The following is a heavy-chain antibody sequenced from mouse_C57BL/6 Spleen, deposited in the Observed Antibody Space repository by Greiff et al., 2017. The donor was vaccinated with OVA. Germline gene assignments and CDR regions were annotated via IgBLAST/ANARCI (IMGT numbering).Heavy chain of an antibody. J-gene: IGHJ1*03. CDR3: ARRRGYEYWYFDV. Sequence: QVQLQQSGAELVKPGASVKISCKASGYAFSSYWMNWVKQRPGKGLEWIGQIYPGDGDTNYNGKFKGKATLTADKSSSTAYMQLSSLTSEDSVVYFCARRRGYEYWYFDVWGTGTTVTVSS. D-gene: IGHD3-1*01. V-gene: IGHV1-80*01. CDR2: IYPGDGDT. CDR1: GYAFSSYW.